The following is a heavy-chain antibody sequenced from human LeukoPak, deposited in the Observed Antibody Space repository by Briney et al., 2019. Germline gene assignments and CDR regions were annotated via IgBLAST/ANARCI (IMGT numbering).Heavy chain of an antibody. CDR2: IIPIFGTA. V-gene: IGHV1-69*13. CDR3: ARGSPDRTAAGSYYYYYYMDV. CDR1: GGTFSSYA. Sequence: ASVKVSCKASGGTFSSYAISWVRQAPGQGLEWMGGIIPIFGTANYAQKFQGRGTITADESTSTAYMELSSLRSEDTAVYYCARGSPDRTAAGSYYYYYYMDVWGKGTTVTVSS. J-gene: IGHJ6*03. D-gene: IGHD6-13*01.